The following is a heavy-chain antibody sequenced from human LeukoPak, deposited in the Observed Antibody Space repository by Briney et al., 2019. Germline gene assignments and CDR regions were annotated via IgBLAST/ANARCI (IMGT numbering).Heavy chain of an antibody. CDR3: ARELTSDSSGYDAFHI. CDR1: GFSFSNYE. V-gene: IGHV3-48*03. Sequence: GGSLRLSCTASGFSFSNYEMDWVRQGPGKGLEWISYISGSGGTIFYADSVKGRFTISRDNAKNSMYLQMSSLRAEDTAVYYCARELTSDSSGYDAFHIWGQGTPVTVSS. CDR2: ISGSGGTI. J-gene: IGHJ3*02. D-gene: IGHD3-22*01.